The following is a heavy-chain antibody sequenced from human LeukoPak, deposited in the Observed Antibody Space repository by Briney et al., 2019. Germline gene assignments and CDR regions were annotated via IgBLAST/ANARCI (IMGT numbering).Heavy chain of an antibody. V-gene: IGHV3-21*01. CDR3: ARVRYFAFYYMDV. J-gene: IGHJ6*03. CDR1: GFTFSSYS. D-gene: IGHD3-9*01. CDR2: ISSSSYI. Sequence: PGGSLRLSCAASGFTFSSYSMNWVRQAPGKGLEWVSSISSSSYIYYADSVKGRFTISRDNAKNSLYLQMNSLRAEDTAVYYCARVRYFAFYYMDVWGKGTTVTVSS.